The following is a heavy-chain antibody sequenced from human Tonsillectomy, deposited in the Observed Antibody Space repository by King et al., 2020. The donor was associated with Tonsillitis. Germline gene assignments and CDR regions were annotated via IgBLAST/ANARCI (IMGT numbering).Heavy chain of an antibody. CDR1: GGSISSGDHY. CDR2: MYSSGTI. Sequence: QLRESGPGVVKPSETLSLTCTVSGGSISSGDHYWAWIRQPPGKGLEWIGYMYSSGTIFYNPSLKSRITISGGTSENRFSLKLSSVTAADTAVYFCARYDSGSFDYWGQGALVTVSS. CDR3: ARYDSGSFDY. J-gene: IGHJ4*02. V-gene: IGHV4-39*01. D-gene: IGHD1-26*01.